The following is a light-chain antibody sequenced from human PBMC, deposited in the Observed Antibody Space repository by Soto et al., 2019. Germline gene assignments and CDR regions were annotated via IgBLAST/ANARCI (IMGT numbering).Light chain of an antibody. Sequence: QSVLTQPPSVSAAPGQKVTISCSGSSSNIGGNSFSCYHQLPAGTPNLLMYDDDKRTSGIPDRFSGSKSGTSATLGITGFQTGDEADYYCGSWDSSLSAYVFATGTKVTVL. J-gene: IGLJ1*01. CDR1: SSNIGGNS. V-gene: IGLV1-51*01. CDR2: DDD. CDR3: GSWDSSLSAYV.